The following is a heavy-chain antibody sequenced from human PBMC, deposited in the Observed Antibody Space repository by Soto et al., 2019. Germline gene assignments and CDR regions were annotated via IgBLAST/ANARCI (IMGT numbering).Heavy chain of an antibody. Sequence: QVQLVQSGAEVKKPGASVKVSCKASGYTFTSHALYWVRQAPGQSLEWMGWIHPANGNTKYSQKFQGRVTITRDTSASRAYMELISLRSEDTAVYYCARGGGQLVSFGELSWFDPWGQGTLVTVSS. CDR1: GYTFTSHA. V-gene: IGHV1-3*01. CDR2: IHPANGNT. CDR3: ARGGGQLVSFGELSWFDP. J-gene: IGHJ5*02. D-gene: IGHD3-10*01.